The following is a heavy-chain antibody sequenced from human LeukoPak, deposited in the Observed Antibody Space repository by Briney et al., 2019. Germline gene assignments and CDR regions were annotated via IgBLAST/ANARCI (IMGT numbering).Heavy chain of an antibody. V-gene: IGHV4-34*01. D-gene: IGHD3-3*01. Sequence: SETLSLTCAVYGGSFSGYYWSWIRQPPGKGLEWIGGINHSGSTNYNPSLKSRVTISVDTSKNQFSLKLSSVTAADTAVYYCARGRYNYDFWSGYYNGWFDPWGQGTLVTVSS. CDR1: GGSFSGYY. CDR2: INHSGST. CDR3: ARGRYNYDFWSGYYNGWFDP. J-gene: IGHJ5*02.